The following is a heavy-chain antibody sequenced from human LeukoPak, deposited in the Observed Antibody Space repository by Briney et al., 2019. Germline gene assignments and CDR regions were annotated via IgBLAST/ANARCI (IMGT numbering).Heavy chain of an antibody. CDR3: ATLPLASIDGFDY. Sequence: SETLSLTCTVSGGSISSYYWSWIWQPPGKRLEWIVYIYYSGSTNYNPSLKRRDTISVDTSQKQISLKLSSVTAPHTPVYYFATLPLASIDGFDYWGEGTLFTVSS. CDR2: IYYSGST. CDR1: GGSISSYY. V-gene: IGHV4-59*01. D-gene: IGHD2-8*01. J-gene: IGHJ4*02.